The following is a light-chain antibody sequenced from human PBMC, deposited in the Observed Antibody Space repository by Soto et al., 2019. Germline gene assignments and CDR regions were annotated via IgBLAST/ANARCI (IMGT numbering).Light chain of an antibody. CDR3: LQHNSDPTF. Sequence: DIQMTQSPSSLSASVGDSVTITCRTSQGIRNDLAWYQQKPGKAPKRLIYGASSLQSGVPPRFSGSGSGTEFTLIISSLQPEDCATYYCLQHNSDPTFFGGGTKVEIK. J-gene: IGKJ4*01. V-gene: IGKV1-17*01. CDR1: QGIRND. CDR2: GAS.